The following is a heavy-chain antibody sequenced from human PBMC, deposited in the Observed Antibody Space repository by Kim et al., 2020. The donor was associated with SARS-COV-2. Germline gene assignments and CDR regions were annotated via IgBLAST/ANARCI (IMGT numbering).Heavy chain of an antibody. D-gene: IGHD6-13*01. CDR3: ARYDSSPINWFDP. Sequence: GTAHYAQKFQGRVTITADESTSTAYMELSSLRSEDTAVYYCARYDSSPINWFDPWGQGTLVTVSS. CDR2: GTA. J-gene: IGHJ5*02. V-gene: IGHV1-69*01.